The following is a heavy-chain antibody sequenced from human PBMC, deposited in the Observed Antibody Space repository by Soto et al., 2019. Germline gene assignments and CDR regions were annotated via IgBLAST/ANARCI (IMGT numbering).Heavy chain of an antibody. CDR3: ALREMGCSGGSCYSLHYYYYYMDV. J-gene: IGHJ6*03. V-gene: IGHV3-23*01. Sequence: EVQLLESGGGLVQPGGSLRLSCAASGFTFSSYAMSWVRQAPGKGLEWVSAISGSGGSTYYADSVKGRFTISGDNSKNTRYLQMNSLRAEDTAVYYCALREMGCSGGSCYSLHYYYYYMDVWGKGTTVTVSS. D-gene: IGHD2-15*01. CDR1: GFTFSSYA. CDR2: ISGSGGST.